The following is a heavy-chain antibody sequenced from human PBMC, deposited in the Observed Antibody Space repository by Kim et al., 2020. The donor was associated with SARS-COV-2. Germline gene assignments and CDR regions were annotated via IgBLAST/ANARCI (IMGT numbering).Heavy chain of an antibody. J-gene: IGHJ3*02. CDR2: IYYSGST. D-gene: IGHD3-10*01. V-gene: IGHV4-30-4*01. CDR1: GGSISSGDYY. Sequence: SETLSLTCTVSGGSISSGDYYWSWIRQPPGKGLEWIGYIYYSGSTYYNPSLKSRVTISVATSKNQFSLKLSSVTAAATAVYYCARERSPTLLWFGEGGSEDALDIWGQGTMVTVSS. CDR3: ARERSPTLLWFGEGGSEDALDI.